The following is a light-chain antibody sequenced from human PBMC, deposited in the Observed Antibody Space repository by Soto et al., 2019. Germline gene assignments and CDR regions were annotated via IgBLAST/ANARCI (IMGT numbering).Light chain of an antibody. V-gene: IGLV2-23*01. Sequence: QSALTQPASVSGSPGQSITISCTGTSSDVGSYNLVSWYQQHPDKAPKLMISEGSKRPSGVSNRISGSKSGNTASLTISGLQAEDEADYYCGSYAGSNTYVFGTGTKLTVL. J-gene: IGLJ1*01. CDR2: EGS. CDR1: SSDVGSYNL. CDR3: GSYAGSNTYV.